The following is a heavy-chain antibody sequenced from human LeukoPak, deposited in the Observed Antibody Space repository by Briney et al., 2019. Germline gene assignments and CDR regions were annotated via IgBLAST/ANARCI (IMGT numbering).Heavy chain of an antibody. Sequence: GGSLRLSCAASGFTFSSYEMNWVRQATGKGLEWVSYISSSGSTIYYADSVKGRFTISRDNAKNSLYLQMNSLRAEDTAVYYCESPAKSSGWYVNGGPFDYWGQGTLVTVSS. D-gene: IGHD6-19*01. J-gene: IGHJ4*02. CDR3: ESPAKSSGWYVNGGPFDY. CDR2: ISSSGSTI. V-gene: IGHV3-48*03. CDR1: GFTFSSYE.